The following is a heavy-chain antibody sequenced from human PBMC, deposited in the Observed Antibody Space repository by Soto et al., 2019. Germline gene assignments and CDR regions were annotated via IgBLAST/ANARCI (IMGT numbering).Heavy chain of an antibody. CDR1: GFTFSSYA. CDR3: AKDSGWSGYCSGGSCYPNFDY. D-gene: IGHD2-15*01. J-gene: IGHJ4*02. Sequence: VGSLRLSCAASGFTFSSYAMSWVRQAPGKGLEWVSTISGNGYSTYYADSVKGRFTISRDNSKNTLYLQMNSLRAEDTAVYYCAKDSGWSGYCSGGSCYPNFDYWGPGTLVTVSS. V-gene: IGHV3-23*01. CDR2: ISGNGYST.